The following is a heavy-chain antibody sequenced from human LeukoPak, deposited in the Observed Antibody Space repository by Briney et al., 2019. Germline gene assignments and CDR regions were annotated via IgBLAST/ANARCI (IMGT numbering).Heavy chain of an antibody. D-gene: IGHD6-19*01. V-gene: IGHV4-39*01. J-gene: IGHJ4*02. CDR2: IHYSGKT. Sequence: SETLSLTCTVSGGSISSSYYYWGWIRQPPGKGLQYIGSIHYSGKTYYNPSLKSRVTISVDTSKNQFSLRLSSVTAADTAVYYCARVMQWTNFDYWGQGTLVTVSS. CDR3: ARVMQWTNFDY. CDR1: GGSISSSYYY.